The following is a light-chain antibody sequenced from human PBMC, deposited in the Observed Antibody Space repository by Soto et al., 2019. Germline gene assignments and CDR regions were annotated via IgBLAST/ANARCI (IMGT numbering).Light chain of an antibody. CDR3: QSYDSSLSTYV. CDR2: GSS. V-gene: IGLV1-40*01. J-gene: IGLJ1*01. CDR1: SSNIGAGYD. Sequence: QSVLTQPPSVSGAPGQTVTISCTGSSSNIGAGYDVHWYQQLPGTAPKLLIYGSSNRPSGVPDRLSGSKSGTSASLAITGLQAEDEADYYCQSYDSSLSTYVFGTGTKLTVL.